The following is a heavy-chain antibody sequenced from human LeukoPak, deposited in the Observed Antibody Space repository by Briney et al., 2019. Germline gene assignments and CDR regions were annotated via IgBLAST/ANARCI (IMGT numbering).Heavy chain of an antibody. V-gene: IGHV4-61*02. Sequence: SQTLSLTCTVSGASISGGSYYWSWIRQPAGKGLEWIGRVSTSGSTYYNPSLQSRVTISVDTSKNQFSLKLTSVTAADTAVYFCARGSLGADYWGQGTLVTVSS. CDR3: ARGSLGADY. D-gene: IGHD1-26*01. CDR1: GASISGGSYY. J-gene: IGHJ4*02. CDR2: VSTSGST.